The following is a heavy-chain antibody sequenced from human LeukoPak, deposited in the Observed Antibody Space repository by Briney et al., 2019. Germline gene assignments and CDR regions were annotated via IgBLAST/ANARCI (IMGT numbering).Heavy chain of an antibody. V-gene: IGHV4-61*01. Sequence: TSETLSLTCTVSGGSVSSGSYYWSWIRQPPGKGLEWIGYIYYSGSTNYNPSLKSRVTISVDTSKNQFSLKLSSVTAADTAVYYCARDKGMVGANFLFDYWGQGTLVTVSS. CDR1: GGSVSSGSYY. CDR2: IYYSGST. CDR3: ARDKGMVGANFLFDY. D-gene: IGHD1-26*01. J-gene: IGHJ4*02.